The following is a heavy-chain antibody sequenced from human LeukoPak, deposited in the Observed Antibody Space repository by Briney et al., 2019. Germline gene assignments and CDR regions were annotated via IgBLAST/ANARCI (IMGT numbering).Heavy chain of an antibody. D-gene: IGHD4-17*01. CDR3: ARDRMTTVTIYGMDV. CDR1: GGTFSSYA. Sequence: SVKVSCKASGGTFSSYAISWVRQAPGQGLEWMGRIIPILGIANYAQKFQGRVTITADKSTSTAYMELSSLRSEDTAVYYCARDRMTTVTIYGMDVWGQGTTVTVSS. J-gene: IGHJ6*02. CDR2: IIPILGIA. V-gene: IGHV1-69*04.